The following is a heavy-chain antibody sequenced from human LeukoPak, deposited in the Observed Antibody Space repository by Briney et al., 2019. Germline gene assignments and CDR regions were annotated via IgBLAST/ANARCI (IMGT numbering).Heavy chain of an antibody. CDR2: IRYDGSNK. J-gene: IGHJ4*02. D-gene: IGHD3-10*01. CDR3: AKDSYNYYGSGSYSY. CDR1: GFTFSSYG. V-gene: IGHV3-30*02. Sequence: PGGSLRLSCAASGFTFSSYGMHWVRQAPGKGPEWVAFIRYDGSNKYYADSVKGRFTISRDNSKNTLYLQMNSLRAEDTAVYYCAKDSYNYYGSGSYSYWGQGTLVTVSS.